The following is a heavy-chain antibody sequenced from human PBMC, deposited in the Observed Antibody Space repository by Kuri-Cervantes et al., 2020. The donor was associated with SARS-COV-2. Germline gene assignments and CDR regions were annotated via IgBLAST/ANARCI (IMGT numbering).Heavy chain of an antibody. CDR1: GASISGYY. V-gene: IGHV4-4*07. CDR3: ARGDERRTTRTFDY. CDR2: IYTSGST. D-gene: IGHD1-1*01. J-gene: IGHJ4*02. Sequence: SETLSLTCTVSGASISGYYWSWIRQPAGKGLEWIGRIYTSGSTNYNPSLKSRVTMSVDTSKNQFSLKLSSVTAADTAVYYCARGDERRTTRTFDYWGQGTLVTVSS.